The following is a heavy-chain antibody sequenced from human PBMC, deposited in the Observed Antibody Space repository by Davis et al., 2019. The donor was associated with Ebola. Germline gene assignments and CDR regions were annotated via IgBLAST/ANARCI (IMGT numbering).Heavy chain of an antibody. CDR2: INHSGST. CDR3: ARVDHCSSTSCFYYYYYMDV. D-gene: IGHD2-2*01. J-gene: IGHJ6*03. Sequence: SETLSLTCSASGDSISRYFWTWIRRPPGKGLEWIGEINHSGSTNYNPSLKSRVTISVDTSKNQFSLKLSSVTAADTAVYYCARVDHCSSTSCFYYYYYMDVWGKGTTVTVSS. V-gene: IGHV4-34*01. CDR1: GDSISRYF.